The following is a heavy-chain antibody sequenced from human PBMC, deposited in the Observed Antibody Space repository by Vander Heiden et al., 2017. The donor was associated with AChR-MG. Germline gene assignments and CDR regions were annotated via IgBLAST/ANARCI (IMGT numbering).Heavy chain of an antibody. V-gene: IGHV3-7*01. Sequence: EVQLVESGGGLVQPGGSLRLSCAASGFPFSRFWMSWVRQAPGKGLEWVANIKQDGSEKYYVDSVKGRFTISRDNAKNSLYLQMNSLRAEDTAVYYCARDSGYDFDYYYGMDVWGQGTTVTVSS. CDR3: ARDSGYDFDYYYGMDV. D-gene: IGHD5-12*01. J-gene: IGHJ6*02. CDR2: IKQDGSEK. CDR1: GFPFSRFW.